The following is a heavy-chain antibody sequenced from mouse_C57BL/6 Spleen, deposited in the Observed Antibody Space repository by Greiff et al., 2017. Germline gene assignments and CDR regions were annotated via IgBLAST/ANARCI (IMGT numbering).Heavy chain of an antibody. CDR1: GYTFTEYT. V-gene: IGHV1-62-2*01. Sequence: VQLQQSGAELVKPGASVKLSCKASGYTFTEYTIHWVKQRSGQGLEWIGWFYPGSGSIKYNEKFKDKATLTADKSSSTVYMELSRLTSEDSAVYFCARHEGDYYGNSYYFDYWGQGTTLTVSS. CDR3: ARHEGDYYGNSYYFDY. CDR2: FYPGSGSI. D-gene: IGHD1-1*01. J-gene: IGHJ2*01.